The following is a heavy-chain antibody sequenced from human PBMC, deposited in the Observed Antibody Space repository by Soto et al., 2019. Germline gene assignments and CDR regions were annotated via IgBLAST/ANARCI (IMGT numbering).Heavy chain of an antibody. CDR3: ARFDYDILTGYYNPWFDP. Sequence: SETLSLTCTVSGGSISSYYWSWIRQPPGKGLEWIGYIYYSGSTNYNPSLKSRVTISVDTSKNQFSLKLSSVTAADTAVYYCARFDYDILTGYYNPWFDPWGQGTLVTVSS. J-gene: IGHJ5*02. D-gene: IGHD3-9*01. CDR1: GGSISSYY. V-gene: IGHV4-59*01. CDR2: IYYSGST.